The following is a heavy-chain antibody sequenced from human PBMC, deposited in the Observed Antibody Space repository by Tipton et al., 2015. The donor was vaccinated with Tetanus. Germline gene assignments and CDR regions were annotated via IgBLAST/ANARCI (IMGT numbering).Heavy chain of an antibody. CDR2: IIPIFGTA. CDR1: GGTFSSYA. J-gene: IGHJ4*02. CDR3: ARGGPSKYCSGGSCYSERRGGFDY. D-gene: IGHD2-15*01. Sequence: QSGAEVKKPGSSVKVSCKASGGTFSSYAISWVRQAPGQGLEWMGGIIPIFGTANYAQKFQGRVTITADKSTSTAYMELSSLRSEDTAVYYCARGGPSKYCSGGSCYSERRGGFDYWGQGTLVTVSS. V-gene: IGHV1-69*06.